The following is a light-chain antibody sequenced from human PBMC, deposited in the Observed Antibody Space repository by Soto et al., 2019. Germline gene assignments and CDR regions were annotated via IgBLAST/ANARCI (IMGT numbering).Light chain of an antibody. CDR1: QSISNY. CDR3: QQSYSTPRT. J-gene: IGKJ1*01. CDR2: AAF. Sequence: DIQMTQSPSSLSASVGDRVTIACRTSQSISNYLNWYQQKPGKAPKLLIYAAFSLQSGVPSRFSGSGSGTEFTLTISSLLAEDFATYYCQQSYSTPRTFGQGTKVEIK. V-gene: IGKV1-39*01.